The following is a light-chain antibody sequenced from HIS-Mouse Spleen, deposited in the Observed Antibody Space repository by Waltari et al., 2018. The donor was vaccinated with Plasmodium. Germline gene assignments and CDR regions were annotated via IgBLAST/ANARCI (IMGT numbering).Light chain of an antibody. CDR2: EGS. J-gene: IGLJ1*01. CDR1: SSDVGSYNL. Sequence: QSALTQPASVSGSPGQSITLSCTGTSSDVGSYNLVSWYPQHPGKAPKLMVYEGSKRSSGVVSRFAGSKSGNTSSLTISGRQAEDEADYYCCSDAGSSTYVFGTGTKVTVL. V-gene: IGLV2-23*01. CDR3: CSDAGSSTYV.